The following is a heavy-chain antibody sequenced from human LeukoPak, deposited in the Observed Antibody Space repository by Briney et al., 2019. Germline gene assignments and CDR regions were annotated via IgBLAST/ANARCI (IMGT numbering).Heavy chain of an antibody. J-gene: IGHJ4*02. V-gene: IGHV4-38-2*01. CDR2: IYHSGST. Sequence: RPSETLSLTCAVTGNSISSGYYWGGSRQPPGKGLEWIGSIYHSGSTYYNPSREGRVTIAVDTSTNRVSLKLSSEPAAGRAVAVSAGQHDSNGYYFYWGQGTLVTVSS. CDR1: GNSISSGYY. CDR3: AGQHDSNGYYFY. D-gene: IGHD3-22*01.